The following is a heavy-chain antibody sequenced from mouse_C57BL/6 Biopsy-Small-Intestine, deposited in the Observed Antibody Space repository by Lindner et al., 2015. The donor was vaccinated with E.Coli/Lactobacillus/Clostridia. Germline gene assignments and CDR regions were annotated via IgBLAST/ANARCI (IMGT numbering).Heavy chain of an antibody. CDR3: ARGTLGYCSGTGCYTEFDY. J-gene: IGHJ3*01. D-gene: IGHD1-3*01. CDR2: ISAYNGNT. CDR1: GYTFSSFG. V-gene: IGHV1-55*01. Sequence: SVKVSCKASGYTFSSFGITWVRQAPGQGLEWMGWISAYNGNTNYAQKVKGRVTMTTDTSTSTAYMELRSLRSDDTAVYYCARGTLGYCSGTGCYTEFDYWGQGTLVTVS.